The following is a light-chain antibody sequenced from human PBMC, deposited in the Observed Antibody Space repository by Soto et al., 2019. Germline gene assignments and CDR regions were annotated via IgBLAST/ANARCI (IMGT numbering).Light chain of an antibody. CDR3: TSYTSSSSYV. CDR2: DVT. V-gene: IGLV2-14*01. Sequence: QSVLTLPASVSGSPGQSITIYCSGTGSDVGGYNYVSWFQQHPDKVPKLMIYDVTNRPSGISNRFSGSKSGNTASLTISGLQAEDEADYYCTSYTSSSSYVFGTGTKVTVL. J-gene: IGLJ1*01. CDR1: GSDVGGYNY.